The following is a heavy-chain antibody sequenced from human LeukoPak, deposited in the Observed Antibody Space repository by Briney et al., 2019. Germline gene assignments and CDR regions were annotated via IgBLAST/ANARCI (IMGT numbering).Heavy chain of an antibody. V-gene: IGHV4-59*08. CDR1: GGSISSYY. Sequence: SETLSLTCTVSGGSISSYYWSWIRQPPGKGLGWIGYIFYTGSTNYNPSLKSRVTISVDTSKNQFSLKLSSVTAADTAMYYCARHASGYTYFDYWGHGTLVTVSS. D-gene: IGHD5-12*01. CDR3: ARHASGYTYFDY. CDR2: IFYTGST. J-gene: IGHJ4*01.